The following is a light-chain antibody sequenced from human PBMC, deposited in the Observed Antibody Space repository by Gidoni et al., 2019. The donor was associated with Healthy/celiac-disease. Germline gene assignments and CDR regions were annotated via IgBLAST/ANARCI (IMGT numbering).Light chain of an antibody. CDR2: AAS. CDR1: QSISSY. Sequence: DIQMTQSPSSLSASVGDRVTITCRASQSISSYLNWYQQTPGKAPKLLIYAASSLQSGGPSRFSGSGSGTDFPLTISRLQPEDFATYYCQQSYSTPLTFGGGTKVEIK. V-gene: IGKV1-39*01. CDR3: QQSYSTPLT. J-gene: IGKJ4*01.